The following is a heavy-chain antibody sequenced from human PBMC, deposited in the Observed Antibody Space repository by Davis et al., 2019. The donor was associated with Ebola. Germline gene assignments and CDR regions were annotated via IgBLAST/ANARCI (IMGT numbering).Heavy chain of an antibody. CDR1: GFTFSSYS. J-gene: IGHJ6*02. D-gene: IGHD6-6*01. CDR3: ARGAGQLVLYYYYGMDV. V-gene: IGHV3-48*04. Sequence: GESLKISCAASGFTFSSYSMNWVRQAPGKGLEWVSYISSSSSTIYYADSVKGRFTISRDNAKNSLYLQMNSLRAEDTAVYYCARGAGQLVLYYYYGMDVWGQGTTVTVSS. CDR2: ISSSSSTI.